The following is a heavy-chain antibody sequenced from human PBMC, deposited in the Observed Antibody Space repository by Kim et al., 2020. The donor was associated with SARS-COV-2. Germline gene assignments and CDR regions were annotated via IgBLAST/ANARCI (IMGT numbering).Heavy chain of an antibody. V-gene: IGHV3-30*03. D-gene: IGHD2-8*02. CDR3: AILDYYYGMDV. CDR2: ISYDGSNQ. CDR1: GFTFSRYG. J-gene: IGHJ6*02. Sequence: GGSLRLSCAASGFTFSRYGMHWVRQAPGKGLEGVAVISYDGSNQYYADSVKGRFTISRDNSKNTLYLQMNSLRAEDTAVYYCAILDYYYGMDVWGQGTTVTDSS.